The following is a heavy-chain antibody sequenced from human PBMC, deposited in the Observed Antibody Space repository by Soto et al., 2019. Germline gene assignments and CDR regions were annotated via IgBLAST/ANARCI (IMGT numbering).Heavy chain of an antibody. V-gene: IGHV3-23*01. D-gene: IGHD3-3*01. CDR2: ISGSGGST. CDR1: GFTFSSYA. J-gene: IGHJ3*02. Sequence: EVQLLESGGGLVQPGGSLRLSYAASGFTFSSYAMSWVRQAPGKGLEWVSAISGSGGSTYYADSVKGRFTISRDNSKNTLYLQMNSLRAEDTAVYYCAKDVRRFLEWLLSRSDAFDIWGQGTMVTVSS. CDR3: AKDVRRFLEWLLSRSDAFDI.